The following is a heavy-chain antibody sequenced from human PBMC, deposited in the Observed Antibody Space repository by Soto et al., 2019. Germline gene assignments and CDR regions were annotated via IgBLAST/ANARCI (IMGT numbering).Heavy chain of an antibody. D-gene: IGHD3-16*02. CDR2: ISGSGGST. Sequence: PGGSLRLSCAASGFTFSSYAMSWVRQAPGKGLEWVSAISGSGGSTYYADSVKGRFTISRDNSKNTLYLQMNSLRAEDTAVYYCANFDESTPTPVDYDYVWGSYRYPPSRNWFDPWGQGTLVTVSS. J-gene: IGHJ5*02. CDR3: ANFDESTPTPVDYDYVWGSYRYPPSRNWFDP. CDR1: GFTFSSYA. V-gene: IGHV3-23*01.